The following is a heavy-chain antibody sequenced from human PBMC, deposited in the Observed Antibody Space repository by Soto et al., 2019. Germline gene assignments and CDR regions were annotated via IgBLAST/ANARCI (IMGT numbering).Heavy chain of an antibody. Sequence: GGSLRLSCAASGFTFSSYAMSWVRQAPGKGLEWVSGISGNGGYTYYADSVKGRFTISRDNSKNTLYLQMNSLRAEDTAVYYCAKGGNFDWLYYYYYMDVWGKATTVTVSS. J-gene: IGHJ6*03. V-gene: IGHV3-23*01. CDR2: ISGNGGYT. CDR3: AKGGNFDWLYYYYYMDV. CDR1: GFTFSSYA. D-gene: IGHD3-9*01.